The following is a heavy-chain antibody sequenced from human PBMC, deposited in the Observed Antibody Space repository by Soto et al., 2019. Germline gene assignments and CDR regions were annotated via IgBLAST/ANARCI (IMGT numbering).Heavy chain of an antibody. CDR1: GLTFSSSA. D-gene: IGHD5-12*01. V-gene: IGHV1-58*01. CDR3: AAPPNRGAYNYGY. CDR2: IVVGSGST. J-gene: IGHJ4*02. Sequence: SVKVSCKASGLTFSSSAVQWVRQARGQRLEWIGWIVVGSGSTKYAQKFQERVTITRDMSTSTAYMELNSLRSEDTAVYYCAAPPNRGAYNYGYWGQ.